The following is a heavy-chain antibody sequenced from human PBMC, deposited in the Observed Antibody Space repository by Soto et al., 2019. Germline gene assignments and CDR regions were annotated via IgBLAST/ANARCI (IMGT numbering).Heavy chain of an antibody. CDR3: ARHNYDGSGYYYYYYGMDV. CDR1: GCSLSSGDYF. D-gene: IGHD3-22*01. Sequence: SETPFPTYHFSGCSLSSGDYFLGWVRQPPGKGLEWIGEINHSGNTNYNPSLKSRVTISVDTSKNQFSLKLSSVTAADTAVYYCARHNYDGSGYYYYYYGMDVWGQGTTVTVSS. V-gene: IGHV4-39*01. J-gene: IGHJ6*02. CDR2: INHSGNT.